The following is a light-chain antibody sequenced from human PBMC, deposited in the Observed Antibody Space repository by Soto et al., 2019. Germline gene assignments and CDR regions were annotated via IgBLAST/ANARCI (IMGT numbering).Light chain of an antibody. J-gene: IGLJ2*01. CDR1: SSNIGTGYD. CDR3: QPYDSSLRGV. Sequence: QSVLTQPPSVSGAPGQRVTISCTGSSSNIGTGYDVHWYQQIPGTAPKLLIYGNSNRPSGVPDRFSGSKSGTSASLAITGLQAEDEADYYCQPYDSSLRGVFGGGTKLTVL. CDR2: GNS. V-gene: IGLV1-40*01.